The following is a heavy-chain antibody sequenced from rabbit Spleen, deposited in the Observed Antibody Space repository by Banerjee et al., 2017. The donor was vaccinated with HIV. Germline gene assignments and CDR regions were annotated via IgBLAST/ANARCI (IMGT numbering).Heavy chain of an antibody. J-gene: IGHJ4*01. CDR2: IDPVFGIT. V-gene: IGHV1S7*01. CDR3: ARDLTDAIGWNFGW. CDR1: GFTLSSYY. Sequence: QLKESGGGLVQTGGSLKLSCKASGFTLSSYYMNWVRQAPGKGLEWIGYIDPVFGITYYANWVNGRFSISRENAQNTVFLQMNSLTAADTATYFCARDLTDAIGWNFGWWGPGTLVTVS. D-gene: IGHD4-1*01.